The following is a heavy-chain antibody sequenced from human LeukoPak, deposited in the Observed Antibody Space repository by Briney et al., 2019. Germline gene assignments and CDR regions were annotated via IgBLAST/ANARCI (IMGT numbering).Heavy chain of an antibody. CDR1: GYSFTSYW. CDR3: ARPINGVVVIGAFDI. CDR2: IYPGDSDT. V-gene: IGHV5-51*01. Sequence: GESLKISCKGSGYSFTSYWIGWVRQMPGKGLEWMGIIYPGDSDTRYSPSFQGQVTISADKSINTAFVQWSSLKASDTAIYYCARPINGVVVIGAFDIWGQGTMVTVSS. D-gene: IGHD3-22*01. J-gene: IGHJ3*02.